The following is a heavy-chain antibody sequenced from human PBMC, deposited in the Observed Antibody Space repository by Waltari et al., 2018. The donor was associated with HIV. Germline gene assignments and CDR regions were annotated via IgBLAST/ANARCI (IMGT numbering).Heavy chain of an antibody. CDR2: INIDGRTI. V-gene: IGHV3-74*01. CDR1: GFSVTNYW. Sequence: EVQLVQSGGGLIKPGGSLRLSCVASGFSVTNYWMHWVRQSPGKGLVWVSRINIDGRTIDYADSVKGRFTISRDSAKNTLSLQMNSLREEDTAVYYCSRDTFGEYDFWGQGALVTVSS. CDR3: SRDTFGEYDF. J-gene: IGHJ4*02. D-gene: IGHD3-3*01.